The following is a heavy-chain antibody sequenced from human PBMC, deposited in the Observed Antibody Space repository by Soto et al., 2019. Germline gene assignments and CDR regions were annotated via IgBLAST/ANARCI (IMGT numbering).Heavy chain of an antibody. CDR1: GYTFTSYG. CDR3: ALRPTTYDILTG. CDR2: ISAYNGNT. Sequence: ASVKVSCKASGYTFTSYGISWVRQAPGQGLEWMGWISAYNGNTNYAQKLQGRVTMTTDTSTSTAYMELRSLRSDDTAVYYCALRPTTYDILTGWGQGTLVTVSS. D-gene: IGHD3-9*01. V-gene: IGHV1-18*01. J-gene: IGHJ4*02.